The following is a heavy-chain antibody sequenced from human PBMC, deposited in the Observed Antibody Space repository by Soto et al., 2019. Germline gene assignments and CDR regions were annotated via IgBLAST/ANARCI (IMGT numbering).Heavy chain of an antibody. CDR3: ARDRRAAAAGSPNPPYYFDY. D-gene: IGHD6-13*01. CDR1: GGTFSSYA. J-gene: IGHJ4*02. V-gene: IGHV1-69*12. CDR2: IIPIFGTA. Sequence: QVQLVQSGAEVKKPGSSVKVSCKASGGTFSSYAISWVRQAPGQGLEWMGGIIPIFGTANYAQKLQGRVTITADESTSTAYMELSSLRSEDTAVYYCARDRRAAAAGSPNPPYYFDYWGQGTLVTVSS.